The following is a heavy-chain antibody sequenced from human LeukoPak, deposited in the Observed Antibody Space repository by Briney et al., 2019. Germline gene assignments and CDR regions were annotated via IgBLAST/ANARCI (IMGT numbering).Heavy chain of an antibody. V-gene: IGHV3-7*01. CDR2: IKQDGSEK. D-gene: IGHD3-9*01. CDR3: ARDFDVPFDY. J-gene: IGHJ4*02. CDR1: GFTFSSCW. Sequence: GSLRLSCAASGFTFSSCWMNWVRQAPGKGLEWVANIKQDGSEKYYVDSVKGRFTISRDNAKNSLYLQMNSLRAEDTAVYYCARDFDVPFDYWGQGTLVTVSS.